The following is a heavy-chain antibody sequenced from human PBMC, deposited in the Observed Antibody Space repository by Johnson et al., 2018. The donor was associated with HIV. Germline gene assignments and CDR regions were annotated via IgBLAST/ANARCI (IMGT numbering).Heavy chain of an antibody. CDR2: IRYDGSNK. V-gene: IGHV3-30*02. CDR3: ARDREYGLAWGWALDI. D-gene: IGHD6-19*01. CDR1: GFTFSSYG. Sequence: QVQLVESGGGLVQPGGSLRLSCAASGFTFSSYGMHWVRQAPGKGLEWVAFIRYDGSNKYYADSVKGRFTISRDNSKNTLYLQMNSLRAEDTAVYYCARDREYGLAWGWALDIWGQGTMVTVSS. J-gene: IGHJ3*02.